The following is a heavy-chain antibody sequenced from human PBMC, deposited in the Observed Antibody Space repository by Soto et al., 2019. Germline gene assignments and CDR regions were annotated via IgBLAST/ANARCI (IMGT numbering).Heavy chain of an antibody. J-gene: IGHJ6*02. D-gene: IGHD4-17*01. CDR3: ARDDYGDFRPHSRLDV. CDR1: GYTFTSYG. V-gene: IGHV1-18*01. CDR2: LSGYNGDT. Sequence: QGQLVQSGAEVKKPGASVKISCKTSGYTFTSYGISWVRQAPGQGLEWMGWLSGYNGDTSYAQKFQGRVTMTTDRSTPTAYMELRSLRADDTAVYYCARDDYGDFRPHSRLDVWGQGTTVTVSS.